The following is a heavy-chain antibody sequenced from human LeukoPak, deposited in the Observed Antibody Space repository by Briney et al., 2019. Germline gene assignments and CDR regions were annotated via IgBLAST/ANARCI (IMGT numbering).Heavy chain of an antibody. J-gene: IGHJ6*02. D-gene: IGHD3-10*01. CDR2: ISTFNDDT. CDR3: ARFLFGVTNYGMDV. CDR1: GYTFTSYS. V-gene: IGHV1-18*01. Sequence: ASVKVSCKASGYTFTSYSITWVRQDPGQSLEWMGWISTFNDDTKYPQKFQGRLTMTTDTSTSTAYMELRSLRSDDTAVYYCARFLFGVTNYGMDVWGQGTTVTVSS.